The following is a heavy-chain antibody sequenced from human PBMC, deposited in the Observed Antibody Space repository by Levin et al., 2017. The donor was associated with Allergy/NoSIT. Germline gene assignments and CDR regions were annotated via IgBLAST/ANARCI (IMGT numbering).Heavy chain of an antibody. CDR2: IYYSGST. D-gene: IGHD6-13*01. CDR1: GGSISSYY. J-gene: IGHJ5*02. CDR3: ARVTAAAPNWFDP. Sequence: SETLSLTCTVSGGSISSYYWGWIRQPPGKGLEWIGYIYYSGSTNYNPSLKSRVTISVDTSKNQFSLKLSSVTAADTAVYYCARVTAAAPNWFDPWGQGTLVIVSS. V-gene: IGHV4-59*01.